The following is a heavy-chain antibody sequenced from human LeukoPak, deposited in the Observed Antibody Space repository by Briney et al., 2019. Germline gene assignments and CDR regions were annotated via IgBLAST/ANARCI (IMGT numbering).Heavy chain of an antibody. Sequence: GGSLRLSCAASGFTFGSYSMHWVRQAPGKGLVWVSRINSDGSTTSYADSVNGRFTISRDNARNTLYLQMNSLRGEDTAVYYCTRSDWFDPWGQGTLVTVSS. CDR3: TRSDWFDP. J-gene: IGHJ5*02. CDR1: GFTFGSYS. CDR2: INSDGSTT. V-gene: IGHV3-74*01.